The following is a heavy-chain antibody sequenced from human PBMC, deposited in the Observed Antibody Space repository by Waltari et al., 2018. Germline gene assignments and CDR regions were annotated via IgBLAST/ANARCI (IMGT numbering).Heavy chain of an antibody. D-gene: IGHD5-12*01. CDR2: INAGGNT. J-gene: IGHJ4*02. V-gene: IGHV3-53*01. Sequence: EVRLVESGGGLIQPGGSLRLSCAASGFTVSYNYMSWVRQAPGKGLEWVSVINAGGNTYYADSVKGRFTISRDDSKSTLYLAMHSLRVEDTAVYYCARAGLGSPLEWLRLFDSWGQGTLVTVSS. CDR1: GFTVSYNY. CDR3: ARAGLGSPLEWLRLFDS.